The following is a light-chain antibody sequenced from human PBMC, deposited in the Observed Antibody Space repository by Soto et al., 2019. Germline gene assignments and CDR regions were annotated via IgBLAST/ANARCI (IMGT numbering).Light chain of an antibody. Sequence: QSALTQPASVSGSPGQSITISCTGTSSDIGGYNYVSWYQHHPGKAPKLMIHDVSNRPSGVSNRFSGSKSGNTASLTISGLQVEDEADYYCFSYTTSSTLVIGGGTKLTV. J-gene: IGLJ2*01. CDR2: DVS. V-gene: IGLV2-14*03. CDR3: FSYTTSSTLV. CDR1: SSDIGGYNY.